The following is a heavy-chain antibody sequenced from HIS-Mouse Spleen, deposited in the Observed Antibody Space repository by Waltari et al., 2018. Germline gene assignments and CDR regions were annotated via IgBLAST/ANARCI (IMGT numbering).Heavy chain of an antibody. V-gene: IGHV2-5*01. J-gene: IGHJ4*02. CDR2: IYWNDDK. Sequence: QITLKESGPTLVKPTQTLTLTCTFSGFSLSTSGVGVGLIRQPPGKALEWLALIYWNDDKRYSPSLKSRLTITKDTSKNQVVLTMTNMDPVDTATYYCAHPAMSKGEGLFDYWGQGTLVTVSS. CDR3: AHPAMSKGEGLFDY. CDR1: GFSLSTSGVG. D-gene: IGHD3-10*01.